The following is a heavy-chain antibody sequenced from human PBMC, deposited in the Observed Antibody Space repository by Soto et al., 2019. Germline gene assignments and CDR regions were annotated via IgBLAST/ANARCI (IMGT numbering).Heavy chain of an antibody. CDR2: INYSGST. D-gene: IGHD3-10*01. Sequence: SETLSLTCAVYGGSFSGYYWSWIRQPPGKGLEWIGEINYSGSTNYNPSLKSRVTISVDTSKNQFSLKLSSVTAADAAVYYCARKMVRGAYYFDYWGQGTLVTVSS. CDR3: ARKMVRGAYYFDY. CDR1: GGSFSGYY. V-gene: IGHV4-34*01. J-gene: IGHJ4*02.